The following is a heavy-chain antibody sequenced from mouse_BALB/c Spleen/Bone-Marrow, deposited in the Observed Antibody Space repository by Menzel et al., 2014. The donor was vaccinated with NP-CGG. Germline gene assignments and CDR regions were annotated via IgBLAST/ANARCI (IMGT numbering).Heavy chain of an antibody. CDR2: IRNKANGYTT. CDR3: ARNYDGAMDY. D-gene: IGHD2-12*01. Sequence: EVKVVESGGGLVQPGGSLRLSCATSGFTFTDYYMSWVRQPPGKALEWLGFIRNKANGYTTEYSASVKGRFTICRDNSQSILYLQMNTLRAEDSATYYCARNYDGAMDYWGQGTSVTVFS. CDR1: GFTFTDYY. J-gene: IGHJ4*01. V-gene: IGHV7-3*02.